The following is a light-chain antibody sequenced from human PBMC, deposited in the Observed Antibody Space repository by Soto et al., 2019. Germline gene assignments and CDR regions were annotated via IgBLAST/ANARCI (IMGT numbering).Light chain of an antibody. CDR2: SSS. V-gene: IGKV3-20*01. CDR3: QHYHGWPIT. J-gene: IGKJ5*01. CDR1: QTISGTY. Sequence: EIVLTQSPGTLSLSPGERATLSCRASQTISGTYLAWYQQKPGQAPRLLIYSSSSRAAGVSDRFSGSGSGTDFSLTISSLQSEDFAVYYCQHYHGWPITFGQGTRLEIK.